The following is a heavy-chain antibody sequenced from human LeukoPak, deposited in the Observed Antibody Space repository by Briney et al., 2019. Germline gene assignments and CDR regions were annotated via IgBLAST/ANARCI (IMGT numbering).Heavy chain of an antibody. J-gene: IGHJ5*02. Sequence: SETLSLTCAVYGGSFSGYYWSWIRQPPGKGLEWIGEINHSGSTNYNPSLKSRVTISVDTSKNQFSLKLSSVTAADTAVYYCARHWYSRRTYYYDSSGYSRWFDPWGQGTLVTVSS. CDR3: ARHWYSRRTYYYDSSGYSRWFDP. CDR2: INHSGST. CDR1: GGSFSGYY. V-gene: IGHV4-34*01. D-gene: IGHD3-22*01.